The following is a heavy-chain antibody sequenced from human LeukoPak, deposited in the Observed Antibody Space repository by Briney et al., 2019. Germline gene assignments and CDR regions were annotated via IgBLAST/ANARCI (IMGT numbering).Heavy chain of an antibody. CDR3: AREEVVGGGWFDP. J-gene: IGHJ5*02. D-gene: IGHD2-15*01. V-gene: IGHV1-46*01. Sequence: ASVKVSCKASGYTFTSYYMHWVRQAPGQGLEWMGIINPSGGSTSYAQKFQGRVTMTRDMSTSTVYMELSSLRSEDTAVYYRAREEVVGGGWFDPWGQGTLVTVSS. CDR1: GYTFTSYY. CDR2: INPSGGST.